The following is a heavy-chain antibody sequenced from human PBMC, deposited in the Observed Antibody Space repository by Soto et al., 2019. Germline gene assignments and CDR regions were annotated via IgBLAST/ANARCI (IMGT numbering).Heavy chain of an antibody. V-gene: IGHV2-70*01. CDR2: IDWDDDK. Sequence: SGPTLVNPTQTLTLTCTFSGFSLSTSGMCVSWIRQPPGKALEWLALIDWDDDKYYSTSLKTRLTISKDTSKNQVVLTMTNTDPVDTATYYCARDQRLGYYYGMDVWGQGTTVTVSS. D-gene: IGHD6-25*01. J-gene: IGHJ6*02. CDR1: GFSLSTSGMC. CDR3: ARDQRLGYYYGMDV.